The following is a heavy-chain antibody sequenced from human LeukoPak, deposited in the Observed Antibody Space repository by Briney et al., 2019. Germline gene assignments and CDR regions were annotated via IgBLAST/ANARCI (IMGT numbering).Heavy chain of an antibody. J-gene: IGHJ4*02. CDR2: IWYDGSDK. CDR1: GFGFSSYG. D-gene: IGHD5-24*01. Sequence: GGSLRLSCAASGFGFSSYGMHWVRQAPGKGLEWVAVIWYDGSDKYYADSVKVRFTISRDNSKNTVYLQMNSLRAEDTFLYHAADGIRDGYNWRFDYWGQGTLVTVSS. CDR3: ADGIRDGYNWRFDY. V-gene: IGHV3-33*01.